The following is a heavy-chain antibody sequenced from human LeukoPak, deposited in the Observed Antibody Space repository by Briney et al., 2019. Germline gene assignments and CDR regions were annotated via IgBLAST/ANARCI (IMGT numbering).Heavy chain of an antibody. J-gene: IGHJ5*02. V-gene: IGHV4-4*07. CDR2: IYTSGST. D-gene: IGHD6-19*01. CDR1: GGSISSNY. CDR3: ARVDSSGWYAWFDP. Sequence: SETLSLTCSVSGGSISSNYWTWIQQPAGKGLEWIGRIYTSGSTNYNPSLKSRVTMSVDTSKNQFSLKLTSVTAADTAVYYCARVDSSGWYAWFDPWGQGTLVTVSS.